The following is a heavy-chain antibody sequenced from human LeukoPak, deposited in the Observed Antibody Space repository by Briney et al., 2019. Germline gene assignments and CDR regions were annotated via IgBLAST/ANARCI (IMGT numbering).Heavy chain of an antibody. Sequence: SETLSLTCTVSGGSISSYYWSWIRQPPGKGLEWIGYIYYSGSTNYNPSPKSRVTISVDTSKNQFSLKLSSVTAADTAVYYCATSPQYGGYWGQGTLVTVSS. CDR3: ATSPQYGGY. CDR1: GGSISSYY. D-gene: IGHD4-23*01. J-gene: IGHJ4*02. V-gene: IGHV4-59*08. CDR2: IYYSGST.